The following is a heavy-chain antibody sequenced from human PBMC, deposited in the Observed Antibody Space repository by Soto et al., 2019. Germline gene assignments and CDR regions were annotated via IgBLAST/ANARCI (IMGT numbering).Heavy chain of an antibody. CDR3: SKESDSGTWTTDLHD. D-gene: IGHD1-26*01. V-gene: IGHV3-30*18. J-gene: IGHJ4*02. CDR2: ISYDGGNE. CDR1: GFTFSSYG. Sequence: PVGSLRLSCAGSGFTFSSYGIHWVRQAPGKGLEWVALISYDGGNEKYTESVKDRFTISRDDSHNVAYLQMSSLRTEDTAMYYFSKESDSGTWTTDLHDWGKGSRVT.